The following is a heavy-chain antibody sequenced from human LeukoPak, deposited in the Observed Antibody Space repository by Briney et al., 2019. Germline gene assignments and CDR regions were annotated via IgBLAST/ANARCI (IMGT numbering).Heavy chain of an antibody. D-gene: IGHD3-10*01. CDR2: ISYDGSNK. J-gene: IGHJ4*02. CDR1: GFTFSSYG. CDR3: ARDKGLDYGSGSYYNVGDY. Sequence: PGGSLRLSCAASGFTFSSYGMHWVRQAPGKGLEWVAVISYDGSNKYYADSVKGRFTISRDNSKNTLYLQMNSLRAEDTAVYYCARDKGLDYGSGSYYNVGDYWGQGTLVTVSS. V-gene: IGHV3-30*03.